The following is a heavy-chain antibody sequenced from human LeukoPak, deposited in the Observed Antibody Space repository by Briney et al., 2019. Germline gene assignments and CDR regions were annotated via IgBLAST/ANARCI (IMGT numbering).Heavy chain of an antibody. CDR1: GGAFSSYA. CDR3: ARAYETLTGHSAWFDP. D-gene: IGHD3-9*01. J-gene: IGHJ5*02. Sequence: ASVKVSCKASGGAFSSYAISWVRQAPGQGLEWMGWISAYNGNPTYAQNLQGRITLSTDSSTSTAYMELRSLRSDDTAVYYCARAYETLTGHSAWFDPWGQGTLVTVSS. V-gene: IGHV1-18*01. CDR2: ISAYNGNP.